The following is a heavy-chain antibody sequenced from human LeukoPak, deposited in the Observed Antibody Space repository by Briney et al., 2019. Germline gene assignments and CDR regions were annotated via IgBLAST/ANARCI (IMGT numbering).Heavy chain of an antibody. Sequence: PSETLSLTCAVYGGSFSGYYWSWIRQPPGKGLEWIGYIYYSGSTYYNPSLESRVTMSVDTSKNQFSLNLNSVTAADTAVYYCARYGDYDFDYWGQGTLVSVSS. CDR2: IYYSGST. CDR3: ARYGDYDFDY. J-gene: IGHJ4*02. CDR1: GGSFSGYY. V-gene: IGHV4-34*09. D-gene: IGHD4-17*01.